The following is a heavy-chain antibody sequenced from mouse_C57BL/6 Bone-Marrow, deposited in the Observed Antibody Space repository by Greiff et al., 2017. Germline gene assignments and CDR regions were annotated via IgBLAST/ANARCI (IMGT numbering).Heavy chain of an antibody. CDR2: SRTKANDYTT. J-gene: IGHJ4*01. CDR3: ARMGHYYAMDD. D-gene: IGHD4-1*01. V-gene: IGHV7-1*01. Sequence: EVMLVESGGGLVQSGRSLRLSCATSGFTFSDFYMEWVRQAPGKGLEWIAASRTKANDYTTEYSASVKGRFIVSRDTSQSILYLQMNALRAEDTAIYYCARMGHYYAMDDWGQGTSVTVSS. CDR1: GFTFSDFY.